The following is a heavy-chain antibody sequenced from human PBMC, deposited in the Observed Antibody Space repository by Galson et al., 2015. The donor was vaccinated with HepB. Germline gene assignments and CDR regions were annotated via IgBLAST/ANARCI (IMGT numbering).Heavy chain of an antibody. J-gene: IGHJ5*02. V-gene: IGHV3-21*04. CDR1: GFTFSLYN. Sequence: SLRLSCAASGFTFSLYNMDWVRQTPGKGLEWVSSISGNGKKFYYAESVRGRFTISRDNAKNSLFLQMNSLRAEDTALYYCAREGTLRGVYNWFDPWGQGTLVTVSS. D-gene: IGHD3-10*01. CDR3: AREGTLRGVYNWFDP. CDR2: ISGNGKKF.